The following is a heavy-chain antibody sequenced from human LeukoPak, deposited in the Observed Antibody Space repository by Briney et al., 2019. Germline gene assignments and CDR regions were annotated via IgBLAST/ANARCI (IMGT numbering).Heavy chain of an antibody. CDR1: GGSISSYY. CDR3: ARQIAGAGKPGFDY. Sequence: SETLSLTCTVSGGSISSYYRTWIRQPAGKGLEWIGRIYTTGSTNYNPSRNSRVTMSVDTSKNQSSLKLSSVTAAATAGNYCARQIAGAGKPGFDYWGQGTLVTVS. V-gene: IGHV4-4*07. D-gene: IGHD6-19*01. CDR2: IYTTGST. J-gene: IGHJ4*02.